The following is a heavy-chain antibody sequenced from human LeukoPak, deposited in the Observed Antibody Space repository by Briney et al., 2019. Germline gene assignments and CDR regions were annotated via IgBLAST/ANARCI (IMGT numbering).Heavy chain of an antibody. CDR1: GFTFSSYE. V-gene: IGHV3-48*03. D-gene: IGHD1-26*01. J-gene: IGHJ4*02. CDR2: ISNSGSNI. CDR3: ARASGSHCDY. Sequence: GGSLRLSCAASGFTFSSYEMNWVRQAPGKGLEWVSYISNSGSNIYYADSVKGRFTISRDNAKNSLYLQMNSLRAEDTAAYYCARASGSHCDYWGQGTLVTVSS.